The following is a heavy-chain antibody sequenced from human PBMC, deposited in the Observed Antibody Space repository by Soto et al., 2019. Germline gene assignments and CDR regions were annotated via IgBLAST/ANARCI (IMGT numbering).Heavy chain of an antibody. CDR3: AKETTATTRFGH. CDR2: ISHDGGEQ. CDR1: GFSFRSFG. J-gene: IGHJ4*02. V-gene: IGHV3-30*18. D-gene: IGHD4-17*01. Sequence: PGGSLRLSCEASGFSFRSFGIHWVRQVTGKGLEWLGVISHDGGEQYYADSVKGRFTISRDNSKNTLYLQLSRLRPDDTAVYYCAKETTATTRFGHRGLGTLFTVPS.